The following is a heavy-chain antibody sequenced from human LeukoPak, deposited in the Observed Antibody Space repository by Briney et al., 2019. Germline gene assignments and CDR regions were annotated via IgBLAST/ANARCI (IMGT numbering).Heavy chain of an antibody. CDR2: IKQDGSEK. J-gene: IGHJ4*02. CDR3: ARGNTGSGN. D-gene: IGHD3-10*01. V-gene: IGHV3-7*01. CDR1: GFTFSSYA. Sequence: GGSLRLSCVASGFTFSSYAMSWVRQAPGKGLEWVANIKQDGSEKNYVDSVKGRFAISRDNAKNSLYLQMNSLRAEDTAVYYCARGNTGSGNWGQGTLVTVSS.